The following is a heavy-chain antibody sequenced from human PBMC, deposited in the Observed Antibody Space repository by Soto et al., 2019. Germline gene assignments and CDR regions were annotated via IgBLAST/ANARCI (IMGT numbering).Heavy chain of an antibody. CDR1: GFTFSSYG. V-gene: IGHV3-30*18. Sequence: QVQLVESGGGVVQPGRSLRLSCAASGFTFSSYGMHWVRQAPGKGLEWVAVISYDGSNKYYADSVKGRFTISRDNSKNTLYLEMNSRRAEAAAVYCCEKSSRWFDPWGQGTLVTVSS. CDR3: EKSSRWFDP. CDR2: ISYDGSNK. J-gene: IGHJ5*02.